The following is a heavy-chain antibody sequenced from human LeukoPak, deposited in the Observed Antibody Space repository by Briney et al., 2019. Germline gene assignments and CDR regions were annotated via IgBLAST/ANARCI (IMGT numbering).Heavy chain of an antibody. CDR1: GFTFSSYS. CDR2: IGSSSSYI. V-gene: IGHV3-21*01. J-gene: IGHJ6*02. D-gene: IGHD6-13*01. Sequence: GSLRLSCAAAGFTFSSYSMNWVRQAPGKGLEWVSSIGSSSSYIYYADSVKGRFTISRDNAKNSLYLQMNSLRAEDTAVYYCAGDGTFIRSSWAPGYYYYGMDVWGQGTTVTVSS. CDR3: AGDGTFIRSSWAPGYYYYGMDV.